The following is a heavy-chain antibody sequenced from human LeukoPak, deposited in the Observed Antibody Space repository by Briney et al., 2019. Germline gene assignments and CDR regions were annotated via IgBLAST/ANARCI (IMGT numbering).Heavy chain of an antibody. CDR2: IRNLVNGGTT. J-gene: IGHJ3*02. V-gene: IGHV3-49*04. D-gene: IGHD3-22*01. CDR3: SRFYSSGWASGAFDI. Sequence: GGSLRLSCTASGCTFGDYAMSWVRQAPGKGLEWIGFIRNLVNGGTTEYAASVKGRVTISRDDSKSIAYLQMNSLKTEDTAVYYCSRFYSSGWASGAFDIWGQGTMVTVSS. CDR1: GCTFGDYA.